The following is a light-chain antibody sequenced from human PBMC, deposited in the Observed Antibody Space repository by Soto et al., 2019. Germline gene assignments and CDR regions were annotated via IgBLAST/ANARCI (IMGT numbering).Light chain of an antibody. J-gene: IGLJ1*01. CDR2: RNN. V-gene: IGLV1-47*01. CDR3: AAWDDSLSGFYV. CDR1: SSNIGSNY. Sequence: QSALTQPPSASGTPGQRGTISCSGSSSNIGSNYVYWYQQLPGTAPKLLIYRNNQRPSGVPDRFSGSKSGTSASLAISGLRSEDEADYYCAAWDDSLSGFYVFGTGTKVTV.